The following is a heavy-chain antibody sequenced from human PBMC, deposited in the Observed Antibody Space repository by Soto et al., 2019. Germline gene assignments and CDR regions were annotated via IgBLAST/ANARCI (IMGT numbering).Heavy chain of an antibody. CDR3: ARWSYLDY. Sequence: VGSLRLSCAASGFSFGSYALSWGRQAPGKGLEWVSTISGSDGKTFYADSVKGRFSISRDTSQSTLYLQMNSLRADDTAMYYCARWSYLDYRCQGT. V-gene: IGHV3-23*01. D-gene: IGHD3-3*01. CDR2: ISGSDGKT. CDR1: GFSFGSYA. J-gene: IGHJ4*02.